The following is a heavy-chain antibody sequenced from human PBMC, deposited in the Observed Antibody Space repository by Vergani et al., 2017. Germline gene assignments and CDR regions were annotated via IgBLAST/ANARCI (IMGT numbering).Heavy chain of an antibody. D-gene: IGHD3-10*01. J-gene: IGHJ6*02. CDR1: GYTFTSYA. V-gene: IGHV1-3*01. CDR2: INGGNGNT. CDR3: AGDGPVRGKNGMDV. Sequence: QVQLVQSGAEGKKPGASVKVSCKASGYTFTSYAMHWVRQATGQRLEWMGWINGGNGNTKYSQKFQGRVNITRETSASTAYMERSSLRSEDTAVYYCAGDGPVRGKNGMDVWGQGTTVTVSS.